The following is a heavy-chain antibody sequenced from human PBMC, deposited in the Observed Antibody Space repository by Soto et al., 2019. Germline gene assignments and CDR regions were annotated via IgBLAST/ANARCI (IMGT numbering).Heavy chain of an antibody. CDR1: GGSISSYY. Sequence: SETLSLTCTVSGGSISSYYWSWIRQPPGKGLEWIGYIYYSGSTNYNPSLKSRVTISVDTSKNQFSLKLSSVTAADTAVYYCARGNGDYTSFDYWGQGTLVTVSS. J-gene: IGHJ4*02. D-gene: IGHD4-17*01. CDR3: ARGNGDYTSFDY. CDR2: IYYSGST. V-gene: IGHV4-59*01.